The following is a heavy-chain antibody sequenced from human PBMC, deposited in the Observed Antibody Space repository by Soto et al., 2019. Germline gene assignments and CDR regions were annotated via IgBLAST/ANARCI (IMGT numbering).Heavy chain of an antibody. CDR2: IMPIVGSP. V-gene: IGHV1-69*12. D-gene: IGHD7-27*01. CDR1: GGTFSSFA. J-gene: IGHJ6*02. CDR3: ALGNDMEV. Sequence: QVQLVQSGAEVKRPGSSVKVSCKASGGTFSSFAINWVRQAPGQGLEWMGGIMPIVGSPNYAQKFQGRVTITADESTSAAYMQLGGLRSDDTAVYYCALGNDMEVWGQGTTVTVSS.